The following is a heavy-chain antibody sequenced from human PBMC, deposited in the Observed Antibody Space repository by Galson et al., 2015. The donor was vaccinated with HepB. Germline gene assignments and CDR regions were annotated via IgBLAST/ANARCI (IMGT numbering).Heavy chain of an antibody. J-gene: IGHJ5*01. CDR2: ISSSSSTI. D-gene: IGHD3-3*01. Sequence: SLRLSCAASGFTFSIYAMNWVRQAPGKGLEWVSYISSSSSTISYTDSVKGRFTISRDNADNSLFLQMNSLRAEDTAVYYCATVGDFWSGSPNWFESWGQGTLVTVSS. CDR3: ATVGDFWSGSPNWFES. CDR1: GFTFSIYA. V-gene: IGHV3-48*01.